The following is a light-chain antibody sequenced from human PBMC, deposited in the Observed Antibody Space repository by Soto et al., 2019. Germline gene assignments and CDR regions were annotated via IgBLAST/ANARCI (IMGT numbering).Light chain of an antibody. Sequence: DIQMTQSPSSLSASIGDRVTITCRASQDIYKWLAWYKQKPDKAPKSLIYAASSLQGGVPSRFNGSSSGTDFTLTINSLQPEDFATYYCQQYNAYPLTFGGGTKVEIK. V-gene: IGKV1D-16*01. CDR1: QDIYKW. CDR3: QQYNAYPLT. J-gene: IGKJ4*01. CDR2: AAS.